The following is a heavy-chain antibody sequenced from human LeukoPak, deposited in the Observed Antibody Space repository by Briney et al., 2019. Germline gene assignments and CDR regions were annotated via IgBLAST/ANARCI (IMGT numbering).Heavy chain of an antibody. Sequence: GGSLRLSCAASGLTVRSNYMGWVRQAPGKGVEWVSVIHSGGNTYYADSVKGRFTISRDNSRNTMDLQMNSLRAEDTAVYYCARCDSSRWNGIDYWGQGTLVTVSS. CDR3: ARCDSSRWNGIDY. J-gene: IGHJ4*02. CDR1: GLTVRSNY. D-gene: IGHD6-13*01. CDR2: IHSGGNT. V-gene: IGHV3-53*01.